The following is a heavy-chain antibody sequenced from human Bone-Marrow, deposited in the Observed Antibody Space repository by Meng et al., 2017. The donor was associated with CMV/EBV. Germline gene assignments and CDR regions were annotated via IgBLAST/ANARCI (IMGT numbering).Heavy chain of an antibody. Sequence: ASGFTFDDYGMSWVRQAPGKGLEWVSVIYSDYSSYYADSVKGRFTISRDSGKNTLFLQTNSLRAEDTAVYYCARGNGYDVWSGYFDYWGQGTLVTVSS. CDR3: ARGNGYDVWSGYFDY. D-gene: IGHD3-3*01. V-gene: IGHV3-23*03. CDR1: GFTFDDYG. J-gene: IGHJ4*02. CDR2: IYSDYSS.